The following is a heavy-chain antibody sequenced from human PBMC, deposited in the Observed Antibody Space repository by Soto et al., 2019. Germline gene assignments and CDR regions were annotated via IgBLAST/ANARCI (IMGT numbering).Heavy chain of an antibody. CDR2: ISYSGTT. CDR3: AAVGGYYGDYPNFDY. D-gene: IGHD4-17*01. Sequence: KTSETLSLTCSVSGRSISPFYWSWIRQPPGKGLEWIGSISYSGTTNYNPSLRSRVTMSVDTSKNHFSLKLTSVTAADTAVYYCAAVGGYYGDYPNFDYWGRGTLVT. CDR1: GRSISPFY. J-gene: IGHJ4*02. V-gene: IGHV4-59*01.